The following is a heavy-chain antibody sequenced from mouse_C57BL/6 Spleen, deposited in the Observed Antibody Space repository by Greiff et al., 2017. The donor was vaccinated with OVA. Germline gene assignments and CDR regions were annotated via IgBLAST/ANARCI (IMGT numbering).Heavy chain of an antibody. J-gene: IGHJ3*01. CDR1: GYTFTEYT. CDR2: FYPGSGSI. Sequence: VKLQESGAELVKPGASVKLSCKASGYTFTEYTIHWVKQRPGQGLEWIGWFYPGSGSIKYNEKFKDKATLTADKSSSTVYMELSSLTSEDSAVYVCARHEVVLRRGFAYWGQGTLVTVSA. D-gene: IGHD1-2*01. CDR3: ARHEVVLRRGFAY. V-gene: IGHV1-62-2*01.